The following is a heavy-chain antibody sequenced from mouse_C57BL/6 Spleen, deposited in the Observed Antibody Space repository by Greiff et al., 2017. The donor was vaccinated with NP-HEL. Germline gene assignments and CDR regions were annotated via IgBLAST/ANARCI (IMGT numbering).Heavy chain of an antibody. CDR2: ISSGSSTI. CDR1: GFTFSDYG. V-gene: IGHV5-17*01. J-gene: IGHJ2*01. CDR3: ARITTVVAGNYFDY. D-gene: IGHD1-1*01. Sequence: EVQRVESGGGLVKPGGSLKLSCAASGFTFSDYGMHWVRQAPEKGLEWVAYISSGSSTIYYADTVKGRFTISRDNAKNTLFLQMTSLRSEDTAMYYCARITTVVAGNYFDYWGQGTTLTVSS.